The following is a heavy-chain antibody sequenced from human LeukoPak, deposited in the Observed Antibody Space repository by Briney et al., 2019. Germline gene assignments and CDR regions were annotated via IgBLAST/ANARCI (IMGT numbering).Heavy chain of an antibody. D-gene: IGHD3-3*01. Sequence: PGGSLRLSCAASGFTFSDYYMSWIRQAPGKGLEWVSYISGSGSTIYYADSVKGRFTISRDNAKNSLYLQMNSLRAEDTAVYYCXXXQXFWSGYPFYGMDVWGQGTTVTVSS. CDR2: ISGSGSTI. CDR3: XXXQXFWSGYPFYGMDV. CDR1: GFTFSDYY. J-gene: IGHJ6*02. V-gene: IGHV3-11*01.